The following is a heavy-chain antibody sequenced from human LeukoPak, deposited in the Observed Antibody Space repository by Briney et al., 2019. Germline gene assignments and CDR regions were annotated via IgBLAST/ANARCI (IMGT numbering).Heavy chain of an antibody. CDR1: GGSISSYY. Sequence: RTSETLSLTCTVSGGSISSYYWSWIRQPPGKGLEWIGYIYYSGSTNYNPSLKSRVTISVDTSKNQFSLKLSSVTAADTAVYYCARDAYYYYYYGMDVWGQGTTVTVSS. CDR3: ARDAYYYYYYGMDV. CDR2: IYYSGST. J-gene: IGHJ6*02. V-gene: IGHV4-59*12.